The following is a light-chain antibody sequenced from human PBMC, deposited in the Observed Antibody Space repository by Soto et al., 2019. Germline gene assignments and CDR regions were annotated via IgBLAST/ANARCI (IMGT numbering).Light chain of an antibody. V-gene: IGKV2-30*01. CDR2: KVS. J-gene: IGKJ1*01. Sequence: DVVMTQSPLSLPVTLGQPASISCRSSESLVYSDGNTYLNWFQQRPGQSPRRLFYKVSNRDSGVPDRLSGSGSGTDFTLKISRVEAEDVGLYYCMQGTHWPETFGQGT. CDR1: ESLVYSDGNTY. CDR3: MQGTHWPET.